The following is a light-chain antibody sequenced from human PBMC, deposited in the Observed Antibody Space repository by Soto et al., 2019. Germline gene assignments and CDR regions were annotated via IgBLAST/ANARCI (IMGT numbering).Light chain of an antibody. V-gene: IGLV2-14*01. CDR1: SSDVGGYNY. CDR2: EVS. J-gene: IGLJ1*01. Sequence: QSALTQPASVSGSPGQSITISCTGTSSDVGGYNYVSWYQQHPGKAPKLMIYEVSNRPSGVSNRFSGSKSGNTASLTISGLPAEDAADYYCSSYTSSSTPYVFGTGTKVTVL. CDR3: SSYTSSSTPYV.